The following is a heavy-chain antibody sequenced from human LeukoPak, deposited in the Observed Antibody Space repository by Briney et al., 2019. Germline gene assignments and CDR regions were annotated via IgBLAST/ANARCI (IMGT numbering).Heavy chain of an antibody. J-gene: IGHJ6*02. Sequence: GGSLRLSCAASGFTFSTYWMHWVRQAPGKGLVWVSRINSDGSSTTYADSVKGRFTISRDNAKNSLYLQMNSLRAEDTAVYYCARGDPDYGDYAEGYYYGMDVWGQGTTVTVSS. V-gene: IGHV3-74*01. D-gene: IGHD4-17*01. CDR2: INSDGSST. CDR1: GFTFSTYW. CDR3: ARGDPDYGDYAEGYYYGMDV.